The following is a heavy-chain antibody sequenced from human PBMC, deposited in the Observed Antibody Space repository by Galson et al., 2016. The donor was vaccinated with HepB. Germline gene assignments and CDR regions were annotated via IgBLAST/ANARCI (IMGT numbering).Heavy chain of an antibody. J-gene: IGHJ3*01. V-gene: IGHV3-11*01. CDR2: ITNSGSRT. Sequence: SLRLSCAASGFRFSDYYMNWVRQAPGKGLEWVSYITNSGSRTFYADSVKGRFTISRDNAQNSLYLQMNSLTAEEPAVYYCARSELGVGDAFDVWGQGTMLTVSS. CDR1: GFRFSDYY. CDR3: ARSELGVGDAFDV. D-gene: IGHD7-27*01.